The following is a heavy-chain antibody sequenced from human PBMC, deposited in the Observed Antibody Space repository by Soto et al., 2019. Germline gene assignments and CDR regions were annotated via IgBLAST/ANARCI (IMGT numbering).Heavy chain of an antibody. Sequence: GGSLRLSCAASGFTFSSYWMSWVRQAPGKGLEWVANIKQDGSEKYYVDSVKGRFTISRDNAKNSLYLQMNSLRAEDTAVYYCARVVGYSSSSAYFDYWGQGTLVTVSS. CDR3: ARVVGYSSSSAYFDY. V-gene: IGHV3-7*01. J-gene: IGHJ4*02. CDR2: IKQDGSEK. CDR1: GFTFSSYW. D-gene: IGHD6-6*01.